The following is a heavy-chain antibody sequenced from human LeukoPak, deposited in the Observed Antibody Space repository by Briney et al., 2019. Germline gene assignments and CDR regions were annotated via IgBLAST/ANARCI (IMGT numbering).Heavy chain of an antibody. CDR2: IKQDGSAK. D-gene: IGHD3-10*01. J-gene: IGHJ4*02. V-gene: IGHV3-7*01. Sequence: GGSLRLSCAASGFTFSDYYMSWIRQAPGKGLEWVANIKQDGSAKYYVDSLKGRFTVSRDNAKNSLHLQMNSLRAEDTAVYYCGRASRTLVRGEIGYWGQGTLVTVSS. CDR1: GFTFSDYY. CDR3: GRASRTLVRGEIGY.